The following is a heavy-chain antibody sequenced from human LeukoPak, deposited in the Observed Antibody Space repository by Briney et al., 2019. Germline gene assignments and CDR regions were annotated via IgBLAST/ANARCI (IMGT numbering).Heavy chain of an antibody. CDR1: GGSFSGYY. CDR3: ARGLVCSGGSCYTYFDY. Sequence: SETLSLTCAVSGGSFSGYYWSWIRQPPGKGLEWIGEINHSGSTNYNPSLKSRVTISVDTSKNQFSLKLSSVTAADTAVYYCARGLVCSGGSCYTYFDYWGQGTLVTVSS. D-gene: IGHD2-15*01. V-gene: IGHV4-34*01. J-gene: IGHJ4*02. CDR2: INHSGST.